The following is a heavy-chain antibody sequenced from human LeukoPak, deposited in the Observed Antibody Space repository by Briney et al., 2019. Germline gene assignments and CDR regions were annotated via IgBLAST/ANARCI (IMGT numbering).Heavy chain of an antibody. V-gene: IGHV4-34*01. Sequence: SETLSLTCAVYGGSFSGYYWSWIRQPPVKGLEWIGEINHSGSTNYNPSLKSRVTISVDTSKNQFSLKLSSVTAADTAVYYCARGMSIAARRRYFDYWGQGTLVTVSS. J-gene: IGHJ4*02. D-gene: IGHD6-6*01. CDR2: INHSGST. CDR1: GGSFSGYY. CDR3: ARGMSIAARRRYFDY.